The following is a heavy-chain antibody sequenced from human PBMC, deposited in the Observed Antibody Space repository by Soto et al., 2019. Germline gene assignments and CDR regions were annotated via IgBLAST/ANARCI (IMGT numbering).Heavy chain of an antibody. Sequence: ASVKVSCKASGYTFTGYYMHWVRQAPGQGLEWMGWINPNSGGTNYAQKFQGWVTMTRDTSISTAYMELSRLRSDDTAVYYCARDGGAATGTTGDAFDIWGQGTMVTVSS. J-gene: IGHJ3*02. CDR1: GYTFTGYY. CDR3: ARDGGAATGTTGDAFDI. D-gene: IGHD1-1*01. CDR2: INPNSGGT. V-gene: IGHV1-2*04.